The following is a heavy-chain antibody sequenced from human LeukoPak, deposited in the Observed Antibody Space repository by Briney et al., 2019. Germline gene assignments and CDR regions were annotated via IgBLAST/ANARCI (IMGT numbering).Heavy chain of an antibody. J-gene: IGHJ4*02. CDR1: GGSISSGGYY. D-gene: IGHD3-22*01. Sequence: SSQTLSLTCTVSGGSISSGGYYWSWIRQPPGKGLEWIGYIYYSGSTNYNPSLKSRVTISVDTSKNQFSLKLSSVTAADTAVYYCARLDDSSGSYFDYWGQGTLVTVSS. CDR2: IYYSGST. V-gene: IGHV4-61*08. CDR3: ARLDDSSGSYFDY.